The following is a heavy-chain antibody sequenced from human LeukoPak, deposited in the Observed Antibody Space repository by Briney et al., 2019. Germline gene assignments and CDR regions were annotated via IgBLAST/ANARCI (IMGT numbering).Heavy chain of an antibody. CDR2: IKNDDRRYT. Sequence: GGALRLSCAASGFTFSSYWMHWVRQAPGKGLVWVSHIKNDDRRYTSYADSVKGRFTISRDNAKNTLYLQMNSLRAEDTAVYYCARDLTGRSNYWGQGTLVTVSS. J-gene: IGHJ4*02. CDR1: GFTFSSYW. V-gene: IGHV3-74*01. D-gene: IGHD1-26*01. CDR3: ARDLTGRSNY.